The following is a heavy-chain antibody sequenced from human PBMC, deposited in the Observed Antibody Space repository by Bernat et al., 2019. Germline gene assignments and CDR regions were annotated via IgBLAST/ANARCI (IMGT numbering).Heavy chain of an antibody. Sequence: QVQLVESGGGVVQPGRSLRLSCAASGFTFSSYGMHWVRQAPGKGLEWVAVISYDGSNKYYADSVKGRFTISRDNSKNTLYLQMNSLRAEATAVYYCAKAESDSSGVDYGGQGTLVTGSS. J-gene: IGHJ4*02. CDR1: GFTFSSYG. D-gene: IGHD6-19*01. V-gene: IGHV3-30*18. CDR3: AKAESDSSGVDY. CDR2: ISYDGSNK.